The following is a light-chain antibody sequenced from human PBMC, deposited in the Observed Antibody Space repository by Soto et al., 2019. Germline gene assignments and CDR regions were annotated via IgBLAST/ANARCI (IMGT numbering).Light chain of an antibody. Sequence: QLVLTQSPSASASLGASVKLTCTLSSRHSSYAIAWHQQQPEKGPRYLMKLNSDGRHTKGDGIPDRFSGSSSGTERYLTFSSLQSEDEADYYCQTWGTGILVFGGGTKVTVL. V-gene: IGLV4-69*01. CDR2: LNSDGRH. J-gene: IGLJ2*01. CDR3: QTWGTGILV. CDR1: SRHSSYA.